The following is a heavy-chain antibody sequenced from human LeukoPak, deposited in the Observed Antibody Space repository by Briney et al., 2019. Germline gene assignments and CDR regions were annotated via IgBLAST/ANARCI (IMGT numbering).Heavy chain of an antibody. Sequence: SQTLSLTCTVSGGSVSSGGYYWSWIRQHPGKGLEWIGYIYYSGSTYYNPSLKSRVTISVDTSRNQFSLKLSSVTAADTAVYYCARPGDDYGGNTAGFDPWGQGTLVTVSS. D-gene: IGHD4-23*01. J-gene: IGHJ5*02. CDR1: GGSVSSGGYY. CDR3: ARPGDDYGGNTAGFDP. V-gene: IGHV4-31*03. CDR2: IYYSGST.